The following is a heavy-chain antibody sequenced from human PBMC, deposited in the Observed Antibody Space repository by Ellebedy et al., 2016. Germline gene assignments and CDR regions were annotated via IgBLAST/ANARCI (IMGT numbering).Heavy chain of an antibody. CDR2: INGGGTYT. V-gene: IGHV3-74*01. CDR1: GFIFSSNW. J-gene: IGHJ3*02. Sequence: GGSLRLSXGASGFIFSSNWMHWVRLVSGKGLVWVARINGGGTYTSYADSVRGRFTISRDNAKNALYLQMNSLRPEDTAVYYCARDRDDPNDGDAFDIWGQGTVVTVSS. CDR3: ARDRDDPNDGDAFDI.